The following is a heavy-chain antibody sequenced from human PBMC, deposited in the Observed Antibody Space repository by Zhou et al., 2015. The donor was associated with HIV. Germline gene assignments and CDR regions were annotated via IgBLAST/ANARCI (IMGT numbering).Heavy chain of an antibody. CDR3: ARVSGGIVVVPAAIQRIGIYYYGMDV. CDR1: GYTFTSYG. CDR2: ISAYNGNT. D-gene: IGHD2-2*01. Sequence: QVQLVQSGAEVKKPGASVKVSCKASGYTFTSYGISWVRQAPGQGLEWMGWISAYNGNTNYAQKLQGRVTMTTDTSTSTAYMELRSLRSDDTAVYYCARVSGGIVVVPAAIQRIGIYYYGMDVWGQGTTVTVSS. V-gene: IGHV1-18*01. J-gene: IGHJ6*02.